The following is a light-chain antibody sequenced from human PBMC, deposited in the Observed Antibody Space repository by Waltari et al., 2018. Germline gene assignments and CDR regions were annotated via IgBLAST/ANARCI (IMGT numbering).Light chain of an antibody. J-gene: IGKJ4*01. CDR1: QSISSY. CDR2: AAS. Sequence: DIQMTQSSSYLSASVADRVTMTCRVSQSISSYLNWYQQKPGKPPKLLIYAASSLQSGVPSRFSGSGSGTDFTLTISSLQPEDFATYYCQQSYSTLLTFGGGTKVEIK. V-gene: IGKV1-39*01. CDR3: QQSYSTLLT.